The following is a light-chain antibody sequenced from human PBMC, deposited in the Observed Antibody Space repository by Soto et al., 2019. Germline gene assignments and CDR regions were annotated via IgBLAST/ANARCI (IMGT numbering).Light chain of an antibody. V-gene: IGKV4-1*01. CDR1: QSVLYSSNNKNY. J-gene: IGKJ5*01. CDR2: WAS. CDR3: QQYYSTPIT. Sequence: DVVMSRSPDSLAVSLGERATINCKSSQSVLYSSNNKNYLVWYQQKPGQPPKLLIYWASTRESGVPDRFSGSGSGTDFTLTISSLQAEDVAVYYCQQYYSTPITFGQGTRLEIK.